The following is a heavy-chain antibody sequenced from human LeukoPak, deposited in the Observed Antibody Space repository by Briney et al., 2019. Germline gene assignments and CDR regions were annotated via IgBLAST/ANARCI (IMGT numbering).Heavy chain of an antibody. CDR1: GFSFSSAW. V-gene: IGHV3-15*01. CDR3: TTWVGIEDYYMDV. D-gene: IGHD1-26*01. CDR2: TKSKVEGGTT. J-gene: IGHJ6*03. Sequence: PGGSLRLSCAASGFSFSSAWMSWIRQAPGKGLEWVGHTKSKVEGGTTHYAAPVKGRFTISRDNSKNTRYLQMNSLKTEDTAVYYCTTWVGIEDYYMDVWGKGTTVTVS.